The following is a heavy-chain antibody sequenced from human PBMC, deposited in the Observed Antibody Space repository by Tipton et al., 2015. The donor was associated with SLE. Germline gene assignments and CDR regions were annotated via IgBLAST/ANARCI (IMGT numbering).Heavy chain of an antibody. D-gene: IGHD3-22*01. J-gene: IGHJ6*02. V-gene: IGHV4-59*01. Sequence: LRLSCTVSGDSINGYYWTWIRQPPGKGLEWVGYVYSSGFSDYNPSLRSRVTISLDTSKNQFSLRLSSATAADTAVYYCARVGHGFDDSGYNSHYYYFGMDVWDQGP. CDR1: GDSINGYY. CDR3: ARVGHGFDDSGYNSHYYYFGMDV. CDR2: VYSSGFS.